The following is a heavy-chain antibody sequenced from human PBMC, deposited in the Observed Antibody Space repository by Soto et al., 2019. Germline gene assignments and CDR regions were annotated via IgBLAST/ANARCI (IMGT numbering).Heavy chain of an antibody. J-gene: IGHJ6*03. V-gene: IGHV3-23*01. Sequence: EVQLLESGGGLVQPGGSLRLSCAASGFTFSSYAMSWVRQAPGKGLEWVSAISGSGGSTYYADSVKGRFTISRDNSKNSLNLQMNSLRAEDTAVYYCAKDGGITITTLVRWNYYDYYYMDVWGKGTTVTVSS. CDR3: AKDGGITITTLVRWNYYDYYYMDV. D-gene: IGHD1-7*01. CDR1: GFTFSSYA. CDR2: ISGSGGST.